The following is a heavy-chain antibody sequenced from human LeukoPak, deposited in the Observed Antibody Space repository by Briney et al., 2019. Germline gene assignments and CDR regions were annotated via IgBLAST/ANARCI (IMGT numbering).Heavy chain of an antibody. J-gene: IGHJ4*02. CDR3: AKRGVVIRVICVGFHKEADYFDS. CDR1: GITLSNYG. D-gene: IGHD3-10*01. CDR2: ISGSGGNT. Sequence: GGSLRLSCAVSGITLSNYGMSWVRQAPGKGLEWVSGISGSGGNTYYADSVKGRFTISRDNSKNTLYLQMNSLRAEETAVYFCAKRGVVIRVICVGFHKEADYFDSWGEGALVPVSS. V-gene: IGHV3-23*01.